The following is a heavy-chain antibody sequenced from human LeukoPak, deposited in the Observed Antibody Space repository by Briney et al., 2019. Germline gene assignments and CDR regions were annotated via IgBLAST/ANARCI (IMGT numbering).Heavy chain of an antibody. CDR1: GFTFSSYG. D-gene: IGHD6-13*01. J-gene: IGHJ5*02. CDR2: ISSSGSHT. V-gene: IGHV3-21*05. Sequence: GRSLRLSCAASGFTFSSYGMHWIRQSPGKGLEWVSYISSSGSHTNYADSVKGRFTISRDNAKNSLYLQMSSLRADDTAVYYCARVGVITAAGTYDLWGQGTLVTVSS. CDR3: ARVGVITAAGTYDL.